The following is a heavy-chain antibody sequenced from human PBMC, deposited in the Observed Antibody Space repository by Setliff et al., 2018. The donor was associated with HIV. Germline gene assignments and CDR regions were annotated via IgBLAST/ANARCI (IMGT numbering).Heavy chain of an antibody. CDR3: ARDLSISNPYYDILTGPGVY. CDR2: INPSGGST. Sequence: ASVKVSCKASGYTFTSYHMYWVRRAPGQGLEWMGSINPSGGSTSYAQKFQGRVTMTRDTSTSTVYMELSSLRSEDTAVYYCARDLSISNPYYDILTGPGVYWGQGTRVTVSS. V-gene: IGHV1-46*01. D-gene: IGHD3-9*01. J-gene: IGHJ4*02. CDR1: GYTFTSYH.